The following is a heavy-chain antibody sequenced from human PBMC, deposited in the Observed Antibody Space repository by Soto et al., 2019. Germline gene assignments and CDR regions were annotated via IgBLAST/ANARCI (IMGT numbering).Heavy chain of an antibody. J-gene: IGHJ5*02. V-gene: IGHV4-39*01. CDR2: IYHTGNA. D-gene: IGHD3-22*01. CDR3: ARDFFDSSDYTTNWFDP. Sequence: ASETLSVTWSVSGDSISNSRFYWAWIRQPPGEGLEWIGSIYHTGNAYYNPSLKSRVTISVDTSKNQFSLKLTSVTAADAALYYCARDFFDSSDYTTNWFDPWGQGTLVTVSS. CDR1: GDSISNSRFY.